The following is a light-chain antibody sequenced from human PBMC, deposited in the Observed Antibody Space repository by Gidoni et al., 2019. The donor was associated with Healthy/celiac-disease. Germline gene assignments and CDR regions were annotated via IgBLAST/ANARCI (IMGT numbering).Light chain of an antibody. CDR1: QSISSW. J-gene: IGKJ5*01. CDR2: EAS. CDR3: QPYTSYFIP. V-gene: IGKV1-5*03. Sequence: DIQMTQSPSTLSASVGDRVTIACRTSQSISSWLAWYQQKPGKAPKLLLYEASSLASGVPSRFRGSGSGPAFTLTISSLPPDDFAPYSCQPYTSYFIPFGQRTRLEI.